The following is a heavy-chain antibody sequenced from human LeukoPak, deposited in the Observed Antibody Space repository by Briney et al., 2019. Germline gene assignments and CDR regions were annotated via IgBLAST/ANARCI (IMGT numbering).Heavy chain of an antibody. J-gene: IGHJ4*02. CDR3: AKERRRFCSSTSCYPEFDY. CDR2: IRYDGSNK. V-gene: IGHV3-30*02. Sequence: GGSLRLSCAASGFTFSSYGIHWVRQAPGKGREWVAFIRYDGSNKYYADSVKGRFTISRDNSKNTLYLQMDSLRAEDTAVYYCAKERRRFCSSTSCYPEFDYWGQGTLVTVSS. CDR1: GFTFSSYG. D-gene: IGHD2-2*01.